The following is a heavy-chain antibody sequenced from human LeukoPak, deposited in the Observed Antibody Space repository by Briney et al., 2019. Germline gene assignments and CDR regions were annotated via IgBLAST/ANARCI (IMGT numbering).Heavy chain of an antibody. CDR3: ARTIYDSSGSRIPGDY. J-gene: IGHJ4*02. V-gene: IGHV3-21*01. D-gene: IGHD3-22*01. CDR1: GFTVSSNY. Sequence: GGSLRLSCAASGFTVSSNYMSWVRQAPGKGLEWVSSISSSSSYIYYADSVKGRFTISRDNAKNSLYLQMNSLRAEDTAVYYCARTIYDSSGSRIPGDYWGQGTLVTASS. CDR2: ISSSSSYI.